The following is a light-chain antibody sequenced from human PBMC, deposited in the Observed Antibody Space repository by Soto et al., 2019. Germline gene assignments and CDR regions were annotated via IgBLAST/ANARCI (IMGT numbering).Light chain of an antibody. CDR2: DAS. CDR3: QQYNSYSPS. J-gene: IGKJ1*01. V-gene: IGKV1-5*01. Sequence: DIQMTQSPSTLSASVGDRVTITCRACQSISSWLAWYQQKPGKAPKLLIYDASSLESGVPSRFSGRGSGTEFTLTISSLQRDDFATYYCQQYNSYSPSFGQGNTVELK. CDR1: QSISSW.